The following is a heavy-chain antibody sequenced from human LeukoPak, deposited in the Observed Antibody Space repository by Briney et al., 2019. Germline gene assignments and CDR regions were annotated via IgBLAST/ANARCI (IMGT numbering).Heavy chain of an antibody. CDR1: GGTFSSYA. V-gene: IGHV1-69*04. Sequence: ASAKVSCKASGGTFSSYAISWVRQAPGQGLEWMGRIIPILGIANYAQKFQGRVTITADKSTSTAYMELSSLRSEDTAVYYCARGGLGDPFDYWGQGTLVTVSS. D-gene: IGHD3-16*01. CDR3: ARGGLGDPFDY. CDR2: IIPILGIA. J-gene: IGHJ4*02.